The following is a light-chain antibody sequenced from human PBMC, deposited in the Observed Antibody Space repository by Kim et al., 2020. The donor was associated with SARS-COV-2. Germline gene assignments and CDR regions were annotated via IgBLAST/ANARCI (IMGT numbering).Light chain of an antibody. J-gene: IGKJ1*01. CDR2: KAS. CDR1: QSISSW. Sequence: DIQMTQSPSTLSASVGDRVTITCRASQSISSWLAWYQQKPGKAPKLLIYKASSLESGVPSRFSCSGSGTEFTLTISSLQPDDVATYYCQQYNSSPWTFGQGTKVDIK. V-gene: IGKV1-5*03. CDR3: QQYNSSPWT.